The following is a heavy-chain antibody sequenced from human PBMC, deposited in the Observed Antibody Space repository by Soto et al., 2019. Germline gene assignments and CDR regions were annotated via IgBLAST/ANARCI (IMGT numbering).Heavy chain of an antibody. CDR3: ARWGYDGSGYDDY. D-gene: IGHD3-22*01. J-gene: IGHJ4*02. Sequence: SETLSLTCAVSGGSISSGGYSWSWIRQPPGKGLEWIGYIYHSGSTYYNPSLKSRVTISVDRSKNQFSLKLSSVTAADTAVYYCARWGYDGSGYDDYWGQGTLVTVSS. CDR2: IYHSGST. V-gene: IGHV4-30-2*01. CDR1: GGSISSGGYS.